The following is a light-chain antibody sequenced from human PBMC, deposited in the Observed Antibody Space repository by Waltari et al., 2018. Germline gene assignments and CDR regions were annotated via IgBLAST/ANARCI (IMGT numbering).Light chain of an antibody. CDR3: HQSSSLTLT. CDR2: DVS. Sequence: RARPRMGIGLHWYKQNPDHCTKLHINDVSQSISEIPSRFRGSGSGTDFTLTINSLDLEDAATSYCHQSSSLTLTFGGGTKVEIK. J-gene: IGKJ4*01. CDR1: PRMGIG. V-gene: IGKV6-21*02.